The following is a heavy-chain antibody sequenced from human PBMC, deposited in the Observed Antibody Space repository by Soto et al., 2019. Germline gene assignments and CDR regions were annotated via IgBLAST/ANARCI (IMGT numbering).Heavy chain of an antibody. CDR1: GYTFSNYW. CDR3: VGQGVHYYYDKSDYSVS. J-gene: IGHJ4*01. V-gene: IGHV5-51*01. Sequence: GESLKISCRGSGYTFSNYWIAWVRQMPGKGLEWMGIIYPGDSDTRYSPSFQGQVTMSADKYINTAYLEWSSLKASDTGIYYRVGQGVHYYYDKSDYSVSRGQGAPFTVS. D-gene: IGHD3-22*01. CDR2: IYPGDSDT.